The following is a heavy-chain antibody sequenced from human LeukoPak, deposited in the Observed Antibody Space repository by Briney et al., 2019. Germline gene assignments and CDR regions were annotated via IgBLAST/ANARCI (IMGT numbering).Heavy chain of an antibody. D-gene: IGHD3-3*01. CDR3: ARGNYDFWSGPRGY. CDR2: IKQDGSEK. J-gene: IGHJ4*02. Sequence: PGGSLRLSCAASGFTFSSYWMSWVRQAPGKGLEWVANIKQDGSEKYYVDSVKGRFTISRDNAKNSLYLQMNSLRAEDTAVYYCARGNYDFWSGPRGYWGQGTLVTVSS. V-gene: IGHV3-7*01. CDR1: GFTFSSYW.